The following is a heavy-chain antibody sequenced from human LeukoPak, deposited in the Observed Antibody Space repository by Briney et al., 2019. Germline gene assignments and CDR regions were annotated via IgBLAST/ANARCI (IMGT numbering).Heavy chain of an antibody. D-gene: IGHD6-13*01. Sequence: GGSLRLSCAASGFTFSDYYMSWVRQAPGKGLEWVSGISWKSGSIGYADSVKGRFTISRDNAKNSLYLQMNSLRAEDMALYYCAKGSSSSWYENWFDSWGQGTLVTVSS. V-gene: IGHV3-9*03. CDR2: ISWKSGSI. J-gene: IGHJ5*01. CDR3: AKGSSSSWYENWFDS. CDR1: GFTFSDYY.